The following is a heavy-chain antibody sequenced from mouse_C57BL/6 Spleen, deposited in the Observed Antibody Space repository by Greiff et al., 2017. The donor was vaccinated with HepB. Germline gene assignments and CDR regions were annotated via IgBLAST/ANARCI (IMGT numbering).Heavy chain of an antibody. Sequence: EVKLMESGGGLVKPGGSLKLSCAASGFTFSSYTMSWVRQTPEKRLEWVATISGGGGNTYYPDSVKGRFTISRDNAKNTLYLQMSSLRSEDTALYYCARSTMVTTRYYFDYWGQGTTLTVSS. J-gene: IGHJ2*01. CDR2: ISGGGGNT. CDR1: GFTFSSYT. CDR3: ARSTMVTTRYYFDY. V-gene: IGHV5-9*01. D-gene: IGHD2-2*01.